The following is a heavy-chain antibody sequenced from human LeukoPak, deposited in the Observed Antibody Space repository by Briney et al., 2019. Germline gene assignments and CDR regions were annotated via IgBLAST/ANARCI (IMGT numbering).Heavy chain of an antibody. D-gene: IGHD5-12*01. J-gene: IGHJ4*02. CDR3: TKDGPGYDIFFEF. CDR1: GFTFSTQA. CDR2: IGGTDDRT. V-gene: IGHV3-23*01. Sequence: GGSLRLSCAASGFTFSTQAMSWVRQAPGKGLEWVSTIGGTDDRTFYRDSVKGRFTISRDNSKNTLYLQVSSLRADDTAVYYCTKDGPGYDIFFEFWGQRTLVTVSS.